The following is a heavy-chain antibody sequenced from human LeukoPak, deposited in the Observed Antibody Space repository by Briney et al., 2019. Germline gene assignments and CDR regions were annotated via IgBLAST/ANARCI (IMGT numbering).Heavy chain of an antibody. CDR3: ARDKIVGPTTLDY. V-gene: IGHV3-7*01. CDR1: GFTFSGYW. CDR2: IKQDGSEI. J-gene: IGHJ4*02. D-gene: IGHD1-26*01. Sequence: GGSLRLSCAASGFTFSGYWMSWVRQTPEKGLEWVANIKQDGSEIYYVDSVKGRFTISRDNAESSLYLQMNSLRADDTAVYYCARDKIVGPTTLDYWGQGTLVTVSS.